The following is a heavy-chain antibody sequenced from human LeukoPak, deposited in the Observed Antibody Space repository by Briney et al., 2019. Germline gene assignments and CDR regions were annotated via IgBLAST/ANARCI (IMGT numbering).Heavy chain of an antibody. CDR2: IRSDGSST. V-gene: IGHV3-74*01. CDR3: ARDQAGAFDI. Sequence: GGSLRLSCAASGFTFSRYWMHWVRQAPGKGLVWVSNIRSDGSSTNYADSVKGRFTISRDNAKNTLYLQMNSLRGEDTAVYYCARDQAGAFDIWGQGTMVTVSS. CDR1: GFTFSRYW. D-gene: IGHD3-10*01. J-gene: IGHJ3*02.